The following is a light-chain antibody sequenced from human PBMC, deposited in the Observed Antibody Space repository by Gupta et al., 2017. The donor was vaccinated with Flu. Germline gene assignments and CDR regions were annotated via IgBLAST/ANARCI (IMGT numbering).Light chain of an antibody. CDR2: DND. J-gene: IGLJ2*01. Sequence: AAPGQKVTISCSGSSSNIGINHVSWYQLLPGTAPKLLIYDNDKRPSGIPDRFSGSKSGTSATLDITGLQTGDEADYYCGTWDNSLSVVVFGGGTKVAV. V-gene: IGLV1-51*01. CDR3: GTWDNSLSVVV. CDR1: SSNIGINH.